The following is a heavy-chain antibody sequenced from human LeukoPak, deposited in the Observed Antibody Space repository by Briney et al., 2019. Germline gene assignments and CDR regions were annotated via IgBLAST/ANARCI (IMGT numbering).Heavy chain of an antibody. Sequence: SETLSLTCTVPGGSISSYYWSWIRQPPGKGLEWIGYIHHSGSTNYNPSLKSRVTISVDTSKNQFSLKLSSVTAADTAVYYCARVYCSGGSCYSGMYNWFDPWGQGTLVTVSS. CDR1: GGSISSYY. V-gene: IGHV4-59*01. CDR2: IHHSGST. J-gene: IGHJ5*02. D-gene: IGHD2-15*01. CDR3: ARVYCSGGSCYSGMYNWFDP.